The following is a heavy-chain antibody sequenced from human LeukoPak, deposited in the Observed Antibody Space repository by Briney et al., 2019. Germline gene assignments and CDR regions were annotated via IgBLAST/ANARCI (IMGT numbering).Heavy chain of an antibody. D-gene: IGHD2/OR15-2a*01. V-gene: IGHV3-30*04. CDR2: ISYDGSNK. J-gene: IGHJ4*02. CDR3: ARELSYYFDY. Sequence: GRSLRLSCAASGFTFSSYAMHWVRQAPGKGLEWVAVISYDGSNKHYADSVKGRFTISRDNSKNTLYLQMNSLRAEDTAVYYCARELSYYFDYWGQGTLVTVSS. CDR1: GFTFSSYA.